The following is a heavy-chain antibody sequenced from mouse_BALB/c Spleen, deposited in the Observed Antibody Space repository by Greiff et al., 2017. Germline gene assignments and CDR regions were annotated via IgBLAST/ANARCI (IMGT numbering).Heavy chain of an antibody. J-gene: IGHJ4*01. CDR1: GFTFSDYY. CDR3: ARSLITTVVAPYAMDY. CDR2: ISDGGSYT. Sequence: EVQGVESGGGLVKPGGSLKLSCAASGFTFSDYYMYWVRQTPEKRLEWVATISDGGSYTYYPDSVKGRFTISRDNAKNNLYLQMSSLKSEDTAMYYCARSLITTVVAPYAMDYWGQGTSVTVSS. D-gene: IGHD1-1*01. V-gene: IGHV5-4*02.